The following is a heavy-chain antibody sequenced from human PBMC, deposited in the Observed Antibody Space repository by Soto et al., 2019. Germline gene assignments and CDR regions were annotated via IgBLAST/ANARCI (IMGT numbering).Heavy chain of an antibody. CDR3: DLLRVRYCSSTSCYYYMDV. V-gene: IGHV3-7*01. Sequence: PGGSLRLSCGASGLIFSSFWMSWVRQAPGKGLEWVANINQYGSEKYYVDPVKGRFTISRDNAKNSLYLQMNSLRAEDTAVYYCDLLRVRYCSSTSCYYYMDVWGTGTRVTVSS. D-gene: IGHD2-2*01. J-gene: IGHJ6*03. CDR1: GLIFSSFW. CDR2: INQYGSEK.